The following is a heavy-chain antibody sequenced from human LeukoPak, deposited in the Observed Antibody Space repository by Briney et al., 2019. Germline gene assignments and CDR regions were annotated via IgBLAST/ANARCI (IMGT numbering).Heavy chain of an antibody. CDR3: SRHEALPGDY. CDR1: GFTFSGYT. Sequence: GGSLKLSCAASGFTFSGYTVHWVRQASGKGLDWVGHIRTKANNYAPAYAASVKGRFTISRDDSKNTAYLRMNSLKIEDTAVYYCSRHEALPGDYWGQGTLVTVSS. CDR2: IRTKANNYAP. V-gene: IGHV3-73*01. D-gene: IGHD2-21*02. J-gene: IGHJ4*02.